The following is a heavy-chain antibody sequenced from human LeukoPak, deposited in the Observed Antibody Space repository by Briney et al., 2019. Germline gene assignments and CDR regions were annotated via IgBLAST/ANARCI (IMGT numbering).Heavy chain of an antibody. V-gene: IGHV1-2*02. CDR2: ITPNSGGS. D-gene: IGHD6-13*01. J-gene: IGHJ5*01. CDR1: GYTFTINN. CDR3: TRGYSSSWFDY. Sequence: DSVKLSCKASGYTFTINNIYWVRNGHGQGKEWMGWITPNSGGSNHAPRFQGRLTMTRATSIGTAYMELSSLTSDETAVYYWTRGYSSSWFDYWGQGALVTVSS.